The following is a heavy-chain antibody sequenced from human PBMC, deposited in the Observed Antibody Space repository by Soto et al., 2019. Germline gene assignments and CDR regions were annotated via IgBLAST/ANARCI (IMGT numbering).Heavy chain of an antibody. CDR3: AKDFMRGDFCSGNNWFDP. V-gene: IGHV3-23*01. CDR1: GFTFSTYA. J-gene: IGHJ5*02. Sequence: GGSLRLSCAASGFTFSTYAMTWVRQAPGRGLEWVSAISGSGGSTDYADSVKGRFTISRDNSKNTVYLQMNSLRAEDTAVYYCAKDFMRGDFCSGNNWFDPWGQGTLVTVSS. CDR2: ISGSGGST. D-gene: IGHD3-3*01.